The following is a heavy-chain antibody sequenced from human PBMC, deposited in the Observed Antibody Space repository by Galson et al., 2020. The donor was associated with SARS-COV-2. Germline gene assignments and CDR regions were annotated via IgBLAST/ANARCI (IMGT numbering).Heavy chain of an antibody. Sequence: SETLSLTCIVSGASISSGSYYWSWVRQPAGKGLEWIGRIHTSGSTDYNPSLRSRVTISLDTSKNHFSLTLNSVTAADTAVYYCAKGPVAGTGCRGPGTLVTVSS. V-gene: IGHV4-61*02. CDR1: GASISSGSYY. J-gene: IGHJ4*02. CDR3: AKGPVAGTGC. CDR2: IHTSGST. D-gene: IGHD6-19*01.